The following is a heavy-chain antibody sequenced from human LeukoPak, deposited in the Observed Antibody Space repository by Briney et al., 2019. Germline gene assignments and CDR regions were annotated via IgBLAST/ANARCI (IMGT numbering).Heavy chain of an antibody. D-gene: IGHD3-3*01. CDR1: GYTFTSYG. CDR3: ARGSDFWSGYYHYRNWFDP. V-gene: IGHV1-18*01. J-gene: IGHJ5*02. Sequence: GASVKVSCKASGYTFTSYGISWVRQAPGQGLEWMGWISAYNGNTNYAQELQGRVTMTTDTSTSTAYMELRSLRSDDTAVYYCARGSDFWSGYYHYRNWFDPWGQGTLVTVSS. CDR2: ISAYNGNT.